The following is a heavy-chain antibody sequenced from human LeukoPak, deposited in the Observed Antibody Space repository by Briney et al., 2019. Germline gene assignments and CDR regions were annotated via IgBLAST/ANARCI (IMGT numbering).Heavy chain of an antibody. CDR3: AKGQNIAYYYGSGSYYNGDFDY. D-gene: IGHD3-10*01. J-gene: IGHJ4*02. CDR1: GFTFSSYS. Sequence: AGGSLRLSCAASGFTFSSYSMNWVRQAPGKGLEWVSSISSSSSYIYYADSVKGRFTISRDNSKNTLYLQMNSLRAEDTAVYYCAKGQNIAYYYGSGSYYNGDFDYWGQGTLVTVSS. CDR2: ISSSSSYI. V-gene: IGHV3-21*04.